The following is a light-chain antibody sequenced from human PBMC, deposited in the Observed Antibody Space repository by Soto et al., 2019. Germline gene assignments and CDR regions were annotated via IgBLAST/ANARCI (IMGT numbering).Light chain of an antibody. J-gene: IGLJ1*01. CDR3: TSFTSASTYV. CDR1: SSDIDGHNS. CDR2: NVS. Sequence: QSVLNQPASVSGSPGQSIAISCTGTSSDIDGHNSVSWYQQHPGKAPKLMIYNVSNRPSGVSNRFSGSKSGNTASLTISGLLAEDEADYYCTSFTSASTYVFGAGTKVTVL. V-gene: IGLV2-14*01.